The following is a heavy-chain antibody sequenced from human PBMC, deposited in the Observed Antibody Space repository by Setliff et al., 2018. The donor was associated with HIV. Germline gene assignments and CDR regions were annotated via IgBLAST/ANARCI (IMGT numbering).Heavy chain of an antibody. Sequence: PSETLSLTCAVYGGSFSGYYWSWVRQPPGRGLEWIGYVSYSGSTSYNPSLNSRVTMSVDASRDQFSLKLSSVTAVDTAVYYCAKKGNGDYHFDYWGQGTLVTVSS. J-gene: IGHJ4*02. V-gene: IGHV4-34*11. CDR3: AKKGNGDYHFDY. CDR1: GGSFSGYY. D-gene: IGHD4-17*01. CDR2: VSYSGST.